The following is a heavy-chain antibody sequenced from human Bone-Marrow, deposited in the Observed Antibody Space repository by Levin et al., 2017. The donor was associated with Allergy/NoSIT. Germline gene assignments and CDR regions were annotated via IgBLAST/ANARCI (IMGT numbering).Heavy chain of an antibody. V-gene: IGHV3-7*01. Sequence: LSLTCAASGFTFSSSWMTWVRPAPGKGLEWVANIKQDGSEKYSVDSVKGRFTISRDNAKNSLFLQMNSLRVEDTAVYYCARPRGGCSGGRCPFDCWGQGTLVTVSS. CDR2: IKQDGSEK. CDR3: ARPRGGCSGGRCPFDC. CDR1: GFTFSSSW. J-gene: IGHJ4*02. D-gene: IGHD2-15*01.